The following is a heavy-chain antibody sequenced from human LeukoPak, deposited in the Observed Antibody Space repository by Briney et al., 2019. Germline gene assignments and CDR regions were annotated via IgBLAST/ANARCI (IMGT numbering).Heavy chain of an antibody. J-gene: IGHJ4*02. V-gene: IGHV1-2*06. Sequence: GASVKVSCKASGYTFTGYYMHWVRQAPGQGLEWMGRINPNSGGTNYAQKFQGRVTMTRDTSISTAYMDLSRLRSDDTAVYYCARLDDYYDSSGYPNVVDYWGQGTLVTVSS. CDR1: GYTFTGYY. D-gene: IGHD3-22*01. CDR3: ARLDDYYDSSGYPNVVDY. CDR2: INPNSGGT.